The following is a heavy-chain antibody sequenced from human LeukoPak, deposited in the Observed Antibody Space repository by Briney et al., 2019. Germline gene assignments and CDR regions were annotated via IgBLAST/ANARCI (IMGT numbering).Heavy chain of an antibody. CDR1: GASVSSGSYY. J-gene: IGHJ6*04. CDR3: ARQTYGATDV. D-gene: IGHD3-16*01. V-gene: IGHV4-61*09. CDR2: IYTSGST. Sequence: SQTLSLTCTVSGASVSSGSYYWSRVRQPAGKGLDCIGHIYTSGSTNYNPSLKGRVTISLDPSKNQFSLKLSSVTAADTAVYYCARQTYGATDVWGKGTTVTVSS.